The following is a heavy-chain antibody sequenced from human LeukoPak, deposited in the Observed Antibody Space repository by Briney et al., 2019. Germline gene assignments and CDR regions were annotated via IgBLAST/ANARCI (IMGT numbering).Heavy chain of an antibody. CDR1: GFTFSSYS. V-gene: IGHV3-48*04. CDR2: ISISRSIA. D-gene: IGHD5-12*01. J-gene: IGHJ4*02. Sequence: GGSLRLSCAASGFTFSSYSMNWLRQAPGKGLEWVSYISISRSIAYYTDSVKGRFTISRDNAKDSLYLQMNSLRAEDTAVYYCARDPGSGYEGHFDYWGQGTLVTVSS. CDR3: ARDPGSGYEGHFDY.